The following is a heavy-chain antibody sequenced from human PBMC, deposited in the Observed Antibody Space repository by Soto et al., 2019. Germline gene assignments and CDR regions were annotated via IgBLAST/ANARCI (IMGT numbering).Heavy chain of an antibody. CDR2: ISWNSGSI. J-gene: IGHJ2*01. V-gene: IGHV3-9*01. CDR1: GFTFDDYA. CDR3: AKDRDGHYWYFDL. Sequence: EVQLVESGGGLVQPGRSLRLSCAASGFTFDDYAMHWVRQAPGKGLEWVSGISWNSGSIGYADSVKGRFTISRDNAKNSLYLQMNSLRAEDTALCYCAKDRDGHYWYFDLWGRGTLVTVSS.